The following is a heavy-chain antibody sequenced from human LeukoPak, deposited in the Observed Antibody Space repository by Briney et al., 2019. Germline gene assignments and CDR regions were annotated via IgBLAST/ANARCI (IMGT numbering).Heavy chain of an antibody. D-gene: IGHD7-27*01. CDR3: ANWGARGFDY. CDR2: ISYDGSNK. Sequence: GGSLRLSCAASGFTFSSYAMHWVRQAPGKGLEWVAVISYDGSNKYYADSVKGRFTISRDNSKNTLYLQMNSLRAEDTAVYYCANWGARGFDYWGQGTLVTVSS. J-gene: IGHJ4*02. CDR1: GFTFSSYA. V-gene: IGHV3-30-3*01.